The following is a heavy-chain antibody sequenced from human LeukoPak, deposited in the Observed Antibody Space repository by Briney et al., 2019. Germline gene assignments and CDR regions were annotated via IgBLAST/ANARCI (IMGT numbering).Heavy chain of an antibody. V-gene: IGHV1-18*01. D-gene: IGHD6-19*01. CDR3: ARGGYSSGWYGARTYYFDY. Sequence: GASVKVSCKASGYSFTSYGISWVRQAPGQGLEWMGGISVYYGSTDYAQKVQGRVTMTTDTSTSTAYMELRSLRSDDTAVHYCARGGYSSGWYGARTYYFDYWGQGTLVTVSS. CDR2: ISVYYGST. J-gene: IGHJ4*02. CDR1: GYSFTSYG.